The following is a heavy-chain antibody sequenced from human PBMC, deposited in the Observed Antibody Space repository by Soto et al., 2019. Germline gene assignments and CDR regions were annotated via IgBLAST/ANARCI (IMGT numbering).Heavy chain of an antibody. CDR1: GGTFSSYA. V-gene: IGHV1-2*02. CDR2: IIPNSGAT. Sequence: ASVKVSCKASGGTFSSYAISWVRQAPGQGLEWMGGIIPNSGATNYAHNFQGRVTMTRDTSIRAAYMELSRLSSDDTAVYYCAKDQGGYMVSGMDVWGQGTTVTVSS. J-gene: IGHJ6*02. CDR3: AKDQGGYMVSGMDV. D-gene: IGHD2-2*02.